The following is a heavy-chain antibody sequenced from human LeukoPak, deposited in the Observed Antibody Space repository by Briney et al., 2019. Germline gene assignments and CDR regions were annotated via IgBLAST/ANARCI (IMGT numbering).Heavy chain of an antibody. CDR3: ARKVVVACFDY. D-gene: IGHD3-22*01. J-gene: IGHJ4*02. V-gene: IGHV4-31*03. Sequence: PSETLSLTCTVSGGSISSGGYYWSWIRQHPGKGLEWIGYIYYSGSTYYNPSLKSRVTISVDTSKNQFSLKLSSVTAADTAVYYCARKVVVACFDYWGQGTLVTVSS. CDR1: GGSISSGGYY. CDR2: IYYSGST.